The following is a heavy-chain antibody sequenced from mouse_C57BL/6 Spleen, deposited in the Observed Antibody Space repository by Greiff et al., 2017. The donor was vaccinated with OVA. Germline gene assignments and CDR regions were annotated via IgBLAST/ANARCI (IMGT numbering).Heavy chain of an antibody. CDR3: ARDLRGWYFDV. CDR2: INPSSGYT. Sequence: VMLVESGAELAKPGASVKLSCKASGYTFTSYWMHWVKQRPGQGLEWIGYINPSSGYTKYNQKFKDKATLTADKSSSTAYMQLSSLTYEDSAVYYCARDLRGWYFDVWGTGTTVTVSS. V-gene: IGHV1-7*01. CDR1: GYTFTSYW. D-gene: IGHD1-1*01. J-gene: IGHJ1*03.